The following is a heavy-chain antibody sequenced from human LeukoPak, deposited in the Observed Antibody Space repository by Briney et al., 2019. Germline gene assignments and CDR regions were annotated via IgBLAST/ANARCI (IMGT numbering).Heavy chain of an antibody. J-gene: IGHJ3*02. V-gene: IGHV4-4*07. CDR1: GGSISSYY. CDR2: IYTSGST. D-gene: IGHD3-9*01. Sequence: SETLSLTCTVSGGSISSYYWSWIRQPAGKGLEWIGRIYTSGSTNYNPSLKSRVTMSVDTSKNQFSLKLSSVTAADTAVYYCARARYVNSFYAFDIWGQGTLVTVSS. CDR3: ARARYVNSFYAFDI.